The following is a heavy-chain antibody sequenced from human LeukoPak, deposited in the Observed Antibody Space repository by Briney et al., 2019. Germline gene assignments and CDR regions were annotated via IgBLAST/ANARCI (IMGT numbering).Heavy chain of an antibody. CDR2: ISSSSSSTI. CDR3: ARKGGYGMVATRN. CDR1: GFTFSSYS. J-gene: IGHJ4*02. D-gene: IGHD5-12*01. V-gene: IGHV3-48*04. Sequence: GGSLRLSCAASGFTFSSYSMNWVRQAPGKGLEWVSYISSSSSSTIYYADSVKGRFTISRDNAKNSLYLQMNSLRAEDTAVYYCARKGGYGMVATRNWGQGTLVTVSS.